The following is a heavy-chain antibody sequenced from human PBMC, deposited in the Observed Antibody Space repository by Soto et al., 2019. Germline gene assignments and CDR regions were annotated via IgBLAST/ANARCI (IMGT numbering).Heavy chain of an antibody. CDR3: ARVDRRVAPVGY. CDR1: GFMFSNYW. D-gene: IGHD2-15*01. Sequence: PXXSLRLSFAAAGFMFSNYWMRWVLQAPGKGLEWVAIIKQDGSDKYYVDSVKGRFTISRDNAKNTLYLQMNSMRAEDTAVYYCARVDRRVAPVGYWGQGTLVTVSS. V-gene: IGHV3-7*01. CDR2: IKQDGSDK. J-gene: IGHJ4*02.